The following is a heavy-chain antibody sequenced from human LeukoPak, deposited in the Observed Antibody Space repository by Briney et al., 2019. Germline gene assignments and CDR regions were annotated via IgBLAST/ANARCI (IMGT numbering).Heavy chain of an antibody. D-gene: IGHD3-3*01. V-gene: IGHV1-2*02. J-gene: IGHJ4*02. CDR2: INPNTGVA. Sequence: GASVKVSCKASGYTFTAYYIHWVRQAPGQGLECMGWINPNTGVATYAQPFQGRVTMTRDTSINTHYMEVRRLRSDDTAVYYCAREGTIVGVAPFDYWGQGALVTVSS. CDR1: GYTFTAYY. CDR3: AREGTIVGVAPFDY.